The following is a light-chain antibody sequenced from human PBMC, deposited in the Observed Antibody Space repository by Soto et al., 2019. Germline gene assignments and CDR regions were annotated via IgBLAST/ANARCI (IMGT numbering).Light chain of an antibody. V-gene: IGLV2-8*01. CDR1: SSDVGAHNY. CDR3: SSYAGSSNV. Sequence: QSALTQPPSASGSPGQSLTISCTGTSSDVGAHNYVSWYQQNPGKAPKLMLYDVNKRPSGVPDRFSGSKSGNTASLTVSGLQAEDEADYYCSSYAGSSNVFGTGTKLTVL. J-gene: IGLJ1*01. CDR2: DVN.